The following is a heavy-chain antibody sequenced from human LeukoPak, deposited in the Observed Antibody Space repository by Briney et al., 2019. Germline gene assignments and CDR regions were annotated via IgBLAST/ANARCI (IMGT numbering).Heavy chain of an antibody. J-gene: IGHJ5*02. CDR3: ARPRRPTLFGVVDPNWFDP. CDR2: IYYSGST. V-gene: IGHV4-59*01. CDR1: GGSISSYY. D-gene: IGHD3-3*01. Sequence: SETLSLTCTVSGGSISSYYWSWIRQPPGKGLEWIGYIYYSGSTNYNPSLKSRVTISVDMSKNQFSLKLSSVTAADTAVYYCARPRRPTLFGVVDPNWFDPWGQGTLGTVSS.